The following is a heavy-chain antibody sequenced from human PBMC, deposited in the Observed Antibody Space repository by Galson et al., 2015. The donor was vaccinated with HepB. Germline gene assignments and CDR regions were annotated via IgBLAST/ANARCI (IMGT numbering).Heavy chain of an antibody. J-gene: IGHJ4*02. CDR1: GFTFSSYG. V-gene: IGHV3-33*08. CDR2: IWYDGSNK. D-gene: IGHD3-10*01. Sequence: SLRLSCAASGFTFSSYGMHWVRQAPGKGLEWVAVIWYDGSNKYYVDSVKGRFTISRDNSKNTLYLQMNSLRAEDTAVYYCARESSLRGVYYFDYWFQGTLVTVSS. CDR3: ARESSLRGVYYFDY.